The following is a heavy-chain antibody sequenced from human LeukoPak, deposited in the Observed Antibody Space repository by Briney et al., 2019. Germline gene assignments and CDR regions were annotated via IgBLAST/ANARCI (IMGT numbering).Heavy chain of an antibody. J-gene: IGHJ4*02. Sequence: SETLSLTCAVYGGSFSGYYWSWIRQPPGKGLEWIGEINHSGSTNYNPSLKSRVTISVDTSKNQFSLKLSSVTAADTAVYYCATYYYASSGYYHGYWGQGTLVTVSS. CDR3: ATYYYASSGYYHGY. D-gene: IGHD3-22*01. CDR1: GGSFSGYY. CDR2: INHSGST. V-gene: IGHV4-34*01.